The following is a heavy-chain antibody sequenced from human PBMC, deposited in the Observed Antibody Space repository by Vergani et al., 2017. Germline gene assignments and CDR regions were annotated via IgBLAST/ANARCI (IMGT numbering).Heavy chain of an antibody. J-gene: IGHJ4*02. V-gene: IGHV1-46*03. CDR1: GYTFTNYY. Sequence: QVLLVQSGAEVKKPGASVRVSCKTSGYTFTNYYIHWVRQAPRQGLEWMGIINPSGGSTTYAQQFQSRLTMTRDTSTSTVYMDLSNLRSGDTAVYYCARPHGDILPPDPRRLDYWGQGTLVTVSS. CDR3: ARPHGDILPPDPRRLDY. CDR2: INPSGGST.